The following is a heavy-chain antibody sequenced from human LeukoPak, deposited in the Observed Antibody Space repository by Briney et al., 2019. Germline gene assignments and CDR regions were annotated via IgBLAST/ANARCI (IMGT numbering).Heavy chain of an antibody. CDR1: GFTFSSYG. CDR3: AREGIVGAAGDAFDI. Sequence: GGSLRLSCAASGFTFSSYGMHWVRQAPGKGLEWVAFIRYDGSNKYYADSVKGRFTIPRDNSKNSLYLQMNSLRAEDTAVYYCAREGIVGAAGDAFDIWGQGTMVTVSS. J-gene: IGHJ3*02. V-gene: IGHV3-30*02. D-gene: IGHD1-26*01. CDR2: IRYDGSNK.